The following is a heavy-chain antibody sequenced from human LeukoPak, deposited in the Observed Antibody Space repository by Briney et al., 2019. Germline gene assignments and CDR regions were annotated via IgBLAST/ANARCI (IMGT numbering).Heavy chain of an antibody. D-gene: IGHD2-21*02. CDR1: GFTFSNYN. CDR3: ARGGDPDY. CDR2: ISTSSGTV. J-gene: IGHJ4*02. Sequence: PGGSLRLSCAASGFTFSNYNLNWVRQAPGKGLEWVSYISTSSGTVFYADSVKGRFTISRDNAKNSLYLQMNSLRAEDTAVYYCARGGDPDYWGQGTLVTVS. V-gene: IGHV3-48*04.